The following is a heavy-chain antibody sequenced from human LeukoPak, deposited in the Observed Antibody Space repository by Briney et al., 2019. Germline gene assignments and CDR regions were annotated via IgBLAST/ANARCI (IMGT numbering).Heavy chain of an antibody. CDR1: GFTFSSYA. J-gene: IGHJ4*02. D-gene: IGHD6-19*01. V-gene: IGHV3-23*01. Sequence: GGSLRLSCAASGFTFSSYAMSWVRQAPGKGLEWVSAVRGGGGSTYYADSVKGRFTISRDNSKNTLYLQMNSLRAEDTAVYYCAKAVGQWRVEFDYWGQGTLVTVSS. CDR3: AKAVGQWRVEFDY. CDR2: VRGGGGST.